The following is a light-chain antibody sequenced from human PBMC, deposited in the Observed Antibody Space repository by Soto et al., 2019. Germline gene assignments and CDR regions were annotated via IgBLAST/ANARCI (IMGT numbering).Light chain of an antibody. CDR1: QSISGY. CDR3: QQSYSNPL. Sequence: DIQMTQSPSSLSASVGDRVTITCRASQSISGYLNWYQQKPGKAPKLLIYAASSLQSGVPSRFSGSGSGTDFTLTISSLQREDFASYYCQQSYSNPLFGGGTNVEIK. J-gene: IGKJ4*01. CDR2: AAS. V-gene: IGKV1-39*01.